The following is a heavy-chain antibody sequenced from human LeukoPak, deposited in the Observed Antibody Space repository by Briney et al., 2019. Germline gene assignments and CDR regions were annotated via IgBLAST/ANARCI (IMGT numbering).Heavy chain of an antibody. Sequence: SETLPLTCAVSGYSISSGYYWGWIRPPPGKGLEWIGSIYHSGSTYYNPSLKSRVTISVDTSKNQFSLKPSSVTAADTAVYYCARSVLRYFDWSMGGSYFDYWGQGTLVTVSS. CDR3: ARSVLRYFDWSMGGSYFDY. V-gene: IGHV4-38-2*01. D-gene: IGHD3-9*01. CDR2: IYHSGST. J-gene: IGHJ4*02. CDR1: GYSISSGYY.